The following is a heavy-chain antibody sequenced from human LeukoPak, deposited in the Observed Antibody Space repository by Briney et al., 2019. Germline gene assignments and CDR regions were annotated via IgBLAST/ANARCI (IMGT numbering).Heavy chain of an antibody. Sequence: SETLSLTCAVYGGSFSGYYWSWIRQPPGKGLEWIGEINHSGSTNYNPSLRSGVTISVDTSKNQFPLKLSSVTAADTAVYYCARTAAGLAIGDYYYGMDVWGKGTTVTVSS. D-gene: IGHD6-13*01. CDR1: GGSFSGYY. V-gene: IGHV4-34*01. CDR3: ARTAAGLAIGDYYYGMDV. J-gene: IGHJ6*04. CDR2: INHSGST.